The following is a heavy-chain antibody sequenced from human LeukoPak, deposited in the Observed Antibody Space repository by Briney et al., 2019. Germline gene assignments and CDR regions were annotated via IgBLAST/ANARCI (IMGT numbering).Heavy chain of an antibody. D-gene: IGHD3-22*01. CDR2: ITGTGGNT. CDR1: GFTFRSYD. J-gene: IGHJ4*02. V-gene: IGHV3-23*01. Sequence: GGSLRLSCAPSGFTFRSYDMSWVRQAPGKGLEWVSDITGTGGNTYYADSVKGRFTISRDNSRNTLYLQMNSLRDEDTAVYYCAKVRDTSGSRFDYWGQGTLVTVSS. CDR3: AKVRDTSGSRFDY.